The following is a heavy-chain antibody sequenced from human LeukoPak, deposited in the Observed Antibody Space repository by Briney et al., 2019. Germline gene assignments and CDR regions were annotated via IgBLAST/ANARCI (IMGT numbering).Heavy chain of an antibody. Sequence: ASVKVSCKASGYTFTSYGISWVRQAPGQGLEWMGWISAYNGNTNYAQKLQGRVTMTTDTSTSTAYMELRSLRSDDTAVYYCARGTSSSWYPGGEYYYHMDVWGKGTTVTVSS. CDR2: ISAYNGNT. CDR3: ARGTSSSWYPGGEYYYHMDV. CDR1: GYTFTSYG. D-gene: IGHD6-13*01. V-gene: IGHV1-18*01. J-gene: IGHJ6*03.